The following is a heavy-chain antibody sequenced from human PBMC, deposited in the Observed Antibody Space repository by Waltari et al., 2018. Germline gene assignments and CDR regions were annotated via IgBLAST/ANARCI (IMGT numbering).Heavy chain of an antibody. CDR3: AKGHSGSYGLKD. J-gene: IGHJ4*02. V-gene: IGHV3-9*01. CDR2: ISWNSDNI. D-gene: IGHD1-26*01. CDR1: GFHFDDYA. Sequence: EVQLVESGGGLVQPGRSLRLSCAVSGFHFDDYAMHWVRQAPGKGLEWVSGISWNSDNIGYADSVKGRFTISRDNAKNALYLQMNSLRPEDTALYDCAKGHSGSYGLKDWGQGTLVTVSS.